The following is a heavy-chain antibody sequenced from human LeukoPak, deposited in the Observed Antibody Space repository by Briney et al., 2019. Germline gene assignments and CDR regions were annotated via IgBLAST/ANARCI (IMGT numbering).Heavy chain of an antibody. D-gene: IGHD4-11*01. CDR2: INPNSGGT. J-gene: IGHJ5*02. V-gene: IGHV1-2*02. CDR3: ARLRLHRWGFDP. Sequence: ASVKVSCKASGYTFTGDDMHWVRQAPGQGLEWMGWINPNSGGTNYAQKFQGRVTMTRDTSISTAYMELSRLRSDDTAVYYCARLRLHRWGFDPWGQGTLVTVSS. CDR1: GYTFTGDD.